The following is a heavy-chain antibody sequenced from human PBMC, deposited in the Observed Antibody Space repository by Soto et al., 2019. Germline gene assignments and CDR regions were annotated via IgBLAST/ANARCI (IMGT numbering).Heavy chain of an antibody. Sequence: GGSLRLSCAASGFTVSSNYMSWVRQAPGKGLGWVSVIYSGGSTYYADSVKGRFTISRDNSKNTLYLQMNSLRAEDTAVYYCARGLLDGDFYFDYWGQGTLVTVSS. J-gene: IGHJ4*02. V-gene: IGHV3-66*01. CDR3: ARGLLDGDFYFDY. D-gene: IGHD2-21*02. CDR2: IYSGGST. CDR1: GFTVSSNY.